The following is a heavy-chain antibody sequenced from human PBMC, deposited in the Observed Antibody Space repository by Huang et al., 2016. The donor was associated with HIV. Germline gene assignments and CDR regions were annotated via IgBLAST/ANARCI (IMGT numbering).Heavy chain of an antibody. D-gene: IGHD3-3*02. CDR1: GYMFDSYG. CDR2: ITSYNGNT. V-gene: IGHV1-18*04. Sequence: QVQLVQSGTEVKRPGASVRISCRTSGYMFDSYGVSWVRQAPGQGLEWMGLITSYNGNTNYEQTFQGRVTMTTDASTPTSYMELRSLRSDDTAVYYCARAVGQAYYHNNRPSKLFGMDIWGQGTTVTVSS. CDR3: ARAVGQAYYHNNRPSKLFGMDI. J-gene: IGHJ6*02.